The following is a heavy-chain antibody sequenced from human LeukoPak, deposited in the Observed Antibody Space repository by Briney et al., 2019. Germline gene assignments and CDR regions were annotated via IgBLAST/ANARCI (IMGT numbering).Heavy chain of an antibody. CDR2: IKQDGSEK. D-gene: IGHD1-1*01. J-gene: IGHJ6*03. V-gene: IGHV3-7*01. CDR1: GFTFSSYW. Sequence: PGGSLRLSCAASGFTFSSYWMSWVRQAPGKGLGWVANIKQDGSEKYYVDSVKGRFTISRDNAKNSLYLQMNSLRAEDTAVYYCATTRKDYYYYYYMDVWGKGTTVTVSS. CDR3: ATTRKDYYYYYYMDV.